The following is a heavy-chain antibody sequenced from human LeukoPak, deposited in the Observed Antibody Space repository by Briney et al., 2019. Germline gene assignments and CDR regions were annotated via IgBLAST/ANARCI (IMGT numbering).Heavy chain of an antibody. J-gene: IGHJ3*02. CDR2: IYPGDSDT. D-gene: IGHD3-9*01. Sequence: GESLKISCKGSGYSFTSYWIGWVRQMPGKGLEWMGIIYPGDSDTRYSPSFQGQVTISADKSISTAYLQWSSLKASDTAMYYCARLYDILTGYSTPDGAFDIWGQGTMVTVSS. CDR1: GYSFTSYW. V-gene: IGHV5-51*01. CDR3: ARLYDILTGYSTPDGAFDI.